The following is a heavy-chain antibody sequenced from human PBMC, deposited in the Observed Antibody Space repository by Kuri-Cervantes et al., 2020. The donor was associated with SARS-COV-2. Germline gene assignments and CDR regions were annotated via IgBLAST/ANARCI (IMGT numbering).Heavy chain of an antibody. CDR1: GGTYSSYA. J-gene: IGHJ4*02. CDR3: ARVRKITGTTPDY. Sequence: SVKVSCKASGGTYSSYAISWVRQAPGQGLEWMGGIIPIFGTANYAQKFQGRVTITADESTSTAYMELSSLRSEDTAVYYCARVRKITGTTPDYWGQGTLVTVSS. D-gene: IGHD1-7*01. CDR2: IIPIFGTA. V-gene: IGHV1-69*13.